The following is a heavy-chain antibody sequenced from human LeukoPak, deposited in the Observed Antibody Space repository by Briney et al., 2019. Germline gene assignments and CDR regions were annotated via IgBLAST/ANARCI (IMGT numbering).Heavy chain of an antibody. CDR3: ARDSSGWHRFDY. Sequence: SETLSLTCTVSGGSISSYYWSWIRQPPGKGLEWIGYIYYSGSTNYNPSLTSRVTISVDTSKNQFSLKLSSVTAADTAVYYCARDSSGWHRFDYWGQGTLVTVSS. CDR2: IYYSGST. J-gene: IGHJ4*02. D-gene: IGHD6-19*01. CDR1: GGSISSYY. V-gene: IGHV4-59*12.